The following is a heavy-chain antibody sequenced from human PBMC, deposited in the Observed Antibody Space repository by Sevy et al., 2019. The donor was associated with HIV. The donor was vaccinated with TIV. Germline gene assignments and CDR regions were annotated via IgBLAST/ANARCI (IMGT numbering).Heavy chain of an antibody. D-gene: IGHD5-12*01. CDR3: ARMATKTYSAHFFDY. CDR1: GYYISDGYF. CDR2: IYYSGLT. Sequence: SETLSLSCAVSGYYISDGYFWGWIRQPPGQGLEWIGNIYYSGLTYSNPSLTSRVTLSVDTSRNQFSLKLTSVTAADTAVYYCARMATKTYSAHFFDYWGQGALVTVSS. J-gene: IGHJ4*02. V-gene: IGHV4-38-2*01.